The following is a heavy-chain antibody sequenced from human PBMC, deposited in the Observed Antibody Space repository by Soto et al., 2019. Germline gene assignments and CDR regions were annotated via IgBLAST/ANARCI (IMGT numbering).Heavy chain of an antibody. CDR3: ARDPGPFTMGARDYYYYYGMDV. D-gene: IGHD3-10*01. CDR2: ISSSSSTI. V-gene: IGHV3-48*02. Sequence: GGSLRLSCAASGFTFSSYSMNWVRQAPGKGLEWVSYISSSSSTIYYADSVKGRFTISRDNAKNSLYLQMNSLRDEDTAVYYCARDPGPFTMGARDYYYYYGMDVWGQGTTVTVSS. CDR1: GFTFSSYS. J-gene: IGHJ6*02.